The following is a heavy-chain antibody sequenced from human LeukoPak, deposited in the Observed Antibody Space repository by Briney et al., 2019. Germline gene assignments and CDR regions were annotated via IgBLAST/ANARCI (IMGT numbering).Heavy chain of an antibody. CDR3: ARVRSVHCSGGSCSFDP. Sequence: GSLILSCAASGFTFSNHAMSWIRQPPGKGLEWIGEINHSGSTNYNPSLKSRVTISVDTSKNQLSLKLSSVTAADTAVYYCARVRSVHCSGGSCSFDPWGQGTLVTVSS. V-gene: IGHV4-34*01. CDR2: INHSGST. CDR1: GFTFSNHA. J-gene: IGHJ5*02. D-gene: IGHD2-15*01.